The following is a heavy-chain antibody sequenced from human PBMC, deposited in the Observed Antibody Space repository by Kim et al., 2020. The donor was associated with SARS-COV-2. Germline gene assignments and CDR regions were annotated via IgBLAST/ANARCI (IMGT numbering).Heavy chain of an antibody. Sequence: GGSLRLSCTTSGFTFTGHAMSWVRQAPGKGLEWVSTTDGSDGTTYYVDSVRGRFTIYSYDSSNTLYLQMRALRGDDTAVYYCMKGGWGWIWDYWGQGTLV. CDR1: GFTFTGHA. CDR3: MKGGWGWIWDY. D-gene: IGHD6-19*01. J-gene: IGHJ4*02. CDR2: TDGSDGTT. V-gene: IGHV3-23*01.